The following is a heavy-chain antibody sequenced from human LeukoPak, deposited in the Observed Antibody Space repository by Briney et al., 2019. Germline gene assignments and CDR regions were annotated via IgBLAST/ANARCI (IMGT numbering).Heavy chain of an antibody. Sequence: QAGGSLRLSSAASGFTFSTFGMNWVRQAPAKGLEWVSYISSSSSTIYYADSVKDRFTISRDNAKNSLYLQMNSLRDEDTAVYYCASPQESGTTSFVGYWGQGTLVTVSS. D-gene: IGHD2/OR15-2a*01. CDR1: GFTFSTFG. CDR3: ASPQESGTTSFVGY. J-gene: IGHJ4*02. V-gene: IGHV3-48*02. CDR2: ISSSSSTI.